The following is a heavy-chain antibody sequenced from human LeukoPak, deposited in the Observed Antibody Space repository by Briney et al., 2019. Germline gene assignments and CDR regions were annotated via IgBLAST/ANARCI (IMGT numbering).Heavy chain of an antibody. CDR2: ISSSSSYI. J-gene: IGHJ4*02. Sequence: GGSLRLSCAASGFTFSSYTMNWVRQAPGKGLEWVSSISSSSSYIYYADSVKGRSTISRDNSKNTLYLQMNSLRAEDTAVYYCAKDRLLWFGELLSFDYWGQGTLVTVSS. CDR1: GFTFSSYT. D-gene: IGHD3-10*01. V-gene: IGHV3-21*04. CDR3: AKDRLLWFGELLSFDY.